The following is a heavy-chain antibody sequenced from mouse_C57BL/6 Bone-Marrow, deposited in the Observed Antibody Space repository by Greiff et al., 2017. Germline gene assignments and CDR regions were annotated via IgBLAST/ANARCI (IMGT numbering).Heavy chain of an antibody. CDR1: GFSLTSYA. V-gene: IGHV2-9-1*01. D-gene: IGHD1-1*01. J-gene: IGHJ1*03. Sequence: VKLMESGPGLVAPSQSLSITCTVSGFSLTSYAISWVRQPPGKGLEWLGVIWTGGGTNYNSALKSRLSISKDNSKSQVFLKMNGLQTDDTARYYCARNWGYGSSYGYFDVWGTGTTVTVSS. CDR3: ARNWGYGSSYGYFDV. CDR2: IWTGGGT.